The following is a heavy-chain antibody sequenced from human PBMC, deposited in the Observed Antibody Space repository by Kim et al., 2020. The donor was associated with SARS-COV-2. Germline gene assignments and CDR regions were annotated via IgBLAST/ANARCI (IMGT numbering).Heavy chain of an antibody. CDR3: ARGGQWHC. V-gene: IGHV7-4-1*02. D-gene: IGHD6-19*01. J-gene: IGHJ4*02. CDR2: TGNP. Sequence: TGNPTYAQGFTGRFVFSLDTSVSTAYLQISSLKAEDTAVYYCARGGQWHCWGQGTLVTVSS.